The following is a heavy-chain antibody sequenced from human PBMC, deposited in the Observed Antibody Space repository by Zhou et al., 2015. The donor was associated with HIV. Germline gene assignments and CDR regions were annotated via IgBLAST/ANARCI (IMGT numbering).Heavy chain of an antibody. V-gene: IGHV1-3*01. CDR3: ARMNQWPLEGFDS. CDR1: GFTVTPYV. D-gene: IGHD6-19*01. J-gene: IGHJ4*02. CDR2: IYEDNGKT. Sequence: QVRLVQSGTEGKKPGASVKVSCQASGFTVTPYVIHWVRQAPGQRLQWMGYIYEDNGKTKYSLSFQDRLTITRDTSSTTVFLEMKDLRPEDTAIYYCARMNQWPLEGFDSWGQGTLVTVSS.